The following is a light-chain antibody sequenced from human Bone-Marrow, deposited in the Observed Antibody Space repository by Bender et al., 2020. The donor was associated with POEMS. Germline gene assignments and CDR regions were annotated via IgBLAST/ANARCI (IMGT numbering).Light chain of an antibody. CDR1: NSDVGNYNH. V-gene: IGLV2-23*02. CDR2: EVT. CDR3: CSYAGNNTIF. J-gene: IGLJ2*01. Sequence: QSALTQPASVSGSRGQSITISCTGTNSDVGNYNHVSWYQQHPGKAPKVIIYEVTQRPSGVSDRFSGSKSGIAASLTISGLQAEDESHYYCCSYAGNNTIFFDGGTKLTVL.